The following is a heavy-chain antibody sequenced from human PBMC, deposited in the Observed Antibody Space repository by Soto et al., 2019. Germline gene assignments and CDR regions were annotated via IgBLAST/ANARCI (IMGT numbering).Heavy chain of an antibody. V-gene: IGHV1-69*13. Sequence: GASVKVSCKASGGTFSSYAISWVRQAPGQGLEWMGGIIPIFGTANYAQKFQGRVTITADESTSTAYMELSSLRSEDTAVYYCARDFSRGTSDAFDIWGQGTMVT. CDR1: GGTFSSYA. CDR2: IIPIFGTA. D-gene: IGHD2-2*01. CDR3: ARDFSRGTSDAFDI. J-gene: IGHJ3*02.